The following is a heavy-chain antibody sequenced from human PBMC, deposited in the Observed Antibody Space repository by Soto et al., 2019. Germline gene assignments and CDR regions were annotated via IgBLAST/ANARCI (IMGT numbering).Heavy chain of an antibody. V-gene: IGHV2-5*01. CDR2: IYWYDDK. CDR3: AHRRNAYYDIFTGYSKNWFDP. J-gene: IGHJ5*02. D-gene: IGHD3-9*01. Sequence: QITLKESGPALVKPTQTLTLTCTFSGFSLSTSGVGVGWIRQSPGKSLEWLALIYWYDDKRYSQSLKNRLTVTKDTSKEQVVLKMTNMDPVDTATYYCAHRRNAYYDIFTGYSKNWFDPWGQGTLVTVSS. CDR1: GFSLSTSGVG.